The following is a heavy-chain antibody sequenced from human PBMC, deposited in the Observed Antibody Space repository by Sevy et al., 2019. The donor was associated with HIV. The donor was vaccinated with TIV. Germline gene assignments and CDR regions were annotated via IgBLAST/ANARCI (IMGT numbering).Heavy chain of an antibody. J-gene: IGHJ5*02. Sequence: SETLSLTCTVSGGSISSSSYYWGWIRQPPGKGLEWIGSIYYSGSTYYNPSLKSRVTISVDTSKNQFSLKLSSVTAADTAVYHCARHNDIVLSVYAIPSWFDPWGQGTLVTVSS. CDR2: IYYSGST. CDR3: ARHNDIVLSVYAIPSWFDP. D-gene: IGHD2-8*01. V-gene: IGHV4-39*01. CDR1: GGSISSSSYY.